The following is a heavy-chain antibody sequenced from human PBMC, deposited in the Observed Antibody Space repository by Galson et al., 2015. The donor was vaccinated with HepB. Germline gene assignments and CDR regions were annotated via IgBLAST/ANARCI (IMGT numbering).Heavy chain of an antibody. CDR2: VSGGGETT. CDR1: GFVFSHFA. CDR3: AKASFVAGDKDYFDF. Sequence: SLRLSCAASGFVFSHFAMSWVRQAPGKGLQWVSGVSGGGETTYYADSVKGRFTISRDNSKNTLYLEMNSLRAEDTAVYYCAKASFVAGDKDYFDFWGLGTLVTVSS. V-gene: IGHV3-23*01. D-gene: IGHD2-15*01. J-gene: IGHJ4*02.